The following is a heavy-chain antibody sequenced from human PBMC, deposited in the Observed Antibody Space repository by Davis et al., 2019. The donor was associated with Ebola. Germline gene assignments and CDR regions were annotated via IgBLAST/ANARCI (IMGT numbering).Heavy chain of an antibody. J-gene: IGHJ6*02. CDR3: ARDLRIVLVPAAEQGGGYYYYGMDV. Sequence: PGGSLRLSCAASGFTFTGDWMHWVRQAPGKGLVWVSRINSDGSTTNYADSVKGRFTISRDNSKNTLYLQMNSLRAEDTAVYYCARDLRIVLVPAAEQGGGYYYYGMDVWGQGTTVTVSS. D-gene: IGHD2-2*01. V-gene: IGHV3-74*01. CDR2: INSDGSTT. CDR1: GFTFTGDW.